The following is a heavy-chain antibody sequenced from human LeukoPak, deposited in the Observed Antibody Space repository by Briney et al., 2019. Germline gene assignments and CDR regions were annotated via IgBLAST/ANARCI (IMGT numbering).Heavy chain of an antibody. Sequence: ASVKVSCKASGYTFTSYYMHWVRQAPGQGLEWMGIINPSGGSTSYAQKFQGRVTITRNTSISTAYMELSSLRSEDTAVYYCARGCTVTTGGYYYYMDVWGKGTTVTVSS. V-gene: IGHV1-46*01. CDR2: INPSGGST. CDR1: GYTFTSYY. CDR3: ARGCTVTTGGYYYYMDV. D-gene: IGHD4-17*01. J-gene: IGHJ6*03.